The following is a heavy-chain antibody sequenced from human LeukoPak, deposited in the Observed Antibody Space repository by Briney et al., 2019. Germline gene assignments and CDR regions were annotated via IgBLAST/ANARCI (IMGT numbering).Heavy chain of an antibody. CDR2: IYHSGST. CDR3: ARGTPYDYGGDAPFDY. V-gene: IGHV4-38-2*02. D-gene: IGHD4-23*01. CDR1: GYSISSGYY. Sequence: SETLSLTCTVSGYSISSGYYWGWIRQPPGKGLEWIGSIYHSGSTYYNPSLKSRVTISVDTSKNQFSLKLSSVTAADTAVYYCARGTPYDYGGDAPFDYWGQGTLVTVSS. J-gene: IGHJ4*02.